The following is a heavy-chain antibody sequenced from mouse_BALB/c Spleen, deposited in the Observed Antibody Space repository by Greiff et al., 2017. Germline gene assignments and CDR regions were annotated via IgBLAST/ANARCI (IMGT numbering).Heavy chain of an antibody. D-gene: IGHD1-1*01. CDR3: ARHVGTTVVATDWYFDV. CDR2: INSNGGST. J-gene: IGHJ1*01. CDR1: GFTFSSYY. Sequence: EVKLEESGGGLVKLGGSLKLSCAASGFTFSSYYMSWVRQTPEKRLELVAAINSNGGSTYYPDTVKGRFTISRDNAKNTLYLQMSSLKSEDTALYYCARHVGTTVVATDWYFDVWGAGTTVTVSS. V-gene: IGHV5-6-2*01.